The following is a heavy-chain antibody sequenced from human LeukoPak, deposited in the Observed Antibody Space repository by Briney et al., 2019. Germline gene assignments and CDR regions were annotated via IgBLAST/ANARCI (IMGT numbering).Heavy chain of an antibody. CDR1: GFTVSSNY. D-gene: IGHD2-2*01. CDR3: ARDPHCSSTSCYSGY. Sequence: PGGSLRLSCAASGFTVSSNYMSWVRQAPGKGLEWVSVIYSGGSTYYADSVKGRFTISRDNSKNTLYLQMNSLRAEDTAVYYCARDPHCSSTSCYSGYWGQGTLVTVSS. V-gene: IGHV3-53*01. CDR2: IYSGGST. J-gene: IGHJ4*02.